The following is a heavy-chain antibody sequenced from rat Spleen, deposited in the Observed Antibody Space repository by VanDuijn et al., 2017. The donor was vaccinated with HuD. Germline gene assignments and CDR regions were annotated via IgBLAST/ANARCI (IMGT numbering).Heavy chain of an antibody. CDR2: INIGGGDT. J-gene: IGHJ2*01. D-gene: IGHD1-6*01. CDR3: ARGGFFRY. V-gene: IGHV5S13*01. Sequence: EVQLVESGGGLVQPGRSMKLSCAASGLSFSNYDMAWVRQAPTKGLEWVAFINIGGGDTYYRDSVKGRFTISRDNAKNTQYLQMDSLRSEDTATYYCARGGFFRYWGQGVMVTVSS. CDR1: GLSFSNYD.